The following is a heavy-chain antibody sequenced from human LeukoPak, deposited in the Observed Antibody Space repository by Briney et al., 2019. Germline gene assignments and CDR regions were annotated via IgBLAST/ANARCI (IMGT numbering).Heavy chain of an antibody. V-gene: IGHV4-59*08. D-gene: IGHD1-7*01. CDR3: ARYWNYGTYYYDY. CDR1: GGSISSYY. Sequence: SETLSLTCTVSGGSISSYYWSWIRQPPGKGLEWIGYIYYSGSTNYNPSLKSRVTISVDTSKNQFSLKLSSVTAADTAVYYCARYWNYGTYYYDYWGQGTLVTVSS. CDR2: IYYSGST. J-gene: IGHJ4*02.